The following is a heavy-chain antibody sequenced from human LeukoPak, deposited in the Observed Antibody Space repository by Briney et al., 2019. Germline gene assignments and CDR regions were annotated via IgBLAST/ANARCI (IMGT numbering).Heavy chain of an antibody. Sequence: GGSLRLSCAASGFTFDDYGMSWVRQAPGKGLEWVSGINWNGGSTGYADSVKGRFTISRDNAKNSLYLQMNSLRAEDTAVYYCARMLVLNWFDPWGQGTLVTVSS. J-gene: IGHJ5*02. D-gene: IGHD6-13*01. V-gene: IGHV3-20*04. CDR2: INWNGGST. CDR1: GFTFDDYG. CDR3: ARMLVLNWFDP.